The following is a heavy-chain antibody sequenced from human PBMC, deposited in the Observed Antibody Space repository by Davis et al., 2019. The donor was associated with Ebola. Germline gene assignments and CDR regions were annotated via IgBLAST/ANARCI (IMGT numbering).Heavy chain of an antibody. J-gene: IGHJ6*02. CDR1: GFTFSSYA. CDR2: IWYDGSNK. Sequence: GESLKISCAASGFTFSSYAMSWVRQAPGKGLEWVAVIWYDGSNKYYADSVKGRFTISRDNSKNTLYLQMNSLRAEDTAVYYCARDWRGYYGSGSYTSFDYGMDVWGQGTTVTVSS. V-gene: IGHV3-30-3*01. D-gene: IGHD3-10*01. CDR3: ARDWRGYYGSGSYTSFDYGMDV.